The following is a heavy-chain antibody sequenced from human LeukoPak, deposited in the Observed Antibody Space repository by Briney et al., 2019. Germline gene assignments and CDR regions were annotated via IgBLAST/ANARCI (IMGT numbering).Heavy chain of an antibody. J-gene: IGHJ4*02. CDR2: ISSSSSYI. CDR3: ASSPLLPYYFDY. CDR1: GFTFSSYS. Sequence: GVSLRLSCAASGFTFSSYSMNWVRQAPGKGLEWVSSISSSSSYIYYADSVKGRFTISRDNAKNSLYLQMNSLRAEDTAVYYCASSPLLPYYFDYWGQGTLVTVSS. D-gene: IGHD2/OR15-2a*01. V-gene: IGHV3-21*01.